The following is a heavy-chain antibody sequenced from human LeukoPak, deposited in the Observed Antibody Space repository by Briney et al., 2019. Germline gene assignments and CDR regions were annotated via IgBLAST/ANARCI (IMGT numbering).Heavy chain of an antibody. D-gene: IGHD3-10*01. CDR2: IYYSGST. J-gene: IGHJ4*02. CDR1: GGSISSSSYY. Sequence: NPSETLSLTCTVSGGSISSSSYYWGWIRQPPGKGLEWIGSIYYSGSTYYNPSLKSRVTISVDTSKNQFSLKLSSVTAADTAVYYCARAYGGARPNYYGSGREGYFDYWGQGTLVTVSS. V-gene: IGHV4-39*07. CDR3: ARAYGGARPNYYGSGREGYFDY.